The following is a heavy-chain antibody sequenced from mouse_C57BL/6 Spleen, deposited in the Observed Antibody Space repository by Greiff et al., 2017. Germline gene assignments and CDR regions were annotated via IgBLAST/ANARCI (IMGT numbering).Heavy chain of an antibody. CDR3: ARGWDYDVGLDY. V-gene: IGHV1-61*01. CDR2: IYPSASET. CDR1: GYTFTSYW. D-gene: IGHD2-4*01. Sequence: QVQLQQSGAELVRPGSSVKLSCKASGYTFTSYWMDWVKQRPGQGLEWIGNIYPSASETHSNQKFKDKATLTVDKSSSTAFMRLRSIKSEDAAFYYCARGWDYDVGLDYWGQGTTLTVSS. J-gene: IGHJ2*01.